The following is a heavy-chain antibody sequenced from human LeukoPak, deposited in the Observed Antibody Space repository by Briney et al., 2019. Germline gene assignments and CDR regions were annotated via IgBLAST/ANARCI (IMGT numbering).Heavy chain of an antibody. J-gene: IGHJ4*02. Sequence: ASVKVSCKASGYTFTNYFMHWVRQAPGQGLEWMGIINPSGGSTSYAQKFQGRVTLTRDTSTRTAYMELSSLRTEDTAVYYCANWIGSSSRDYWGQGTLVTVSS. D-gene: IGHD6-6*01. CDR3: ANWIGSSSRDY. V-gene: IGHV1-46*01. CDR2: INPSGGST. CDR1: GYTFTNYF.